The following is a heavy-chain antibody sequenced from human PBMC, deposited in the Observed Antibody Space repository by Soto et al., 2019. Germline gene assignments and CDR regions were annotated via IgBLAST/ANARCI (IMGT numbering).Heavy chain of an antibody. CDR1: CGSVSSNNW. Sequence: SETLSLTCAVSCGSVSSNNWWNWVRQPPGKGLEWIGEIYHTGATNYNPSLRSRVTISVDKSKDQVSLNLNSVTAADTAVYYCARRGARYSPFDYWGQGTLVTVSS. J-gene: IGHJ4*02. CDR3: ARRGARYSPFDY. D-gene: IGHD2-15*01. V-gene: IGHV4-4*02. CDR2: IYHTGAT.